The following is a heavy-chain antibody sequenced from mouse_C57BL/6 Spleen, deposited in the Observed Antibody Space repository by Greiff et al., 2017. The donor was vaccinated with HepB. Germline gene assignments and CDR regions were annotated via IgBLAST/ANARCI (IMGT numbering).Heavy chain of an antibody. D-gene: IGHD2-2*01. CDR2: FYPGSGSI. V-gene: IGHV1-62-2*01. CDR1: GYTFTEYT. Sequence: VQLQQSGAELVKPGASVKLSCKASGYTFTEYTIHWVKQRSGQGLEWIGWFYPGSGSIKYNEKFKDKATLTADKSSSTVYMELSRLTSEDSAVHVCARHEERHYGYDGGVDYWGQGTTLTGSS. CDR3: ARHEERHYGYDGGVDY. J-gene: IGHJ2*01.